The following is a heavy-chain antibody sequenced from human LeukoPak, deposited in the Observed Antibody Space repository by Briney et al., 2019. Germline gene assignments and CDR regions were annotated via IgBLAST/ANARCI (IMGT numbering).Heavy chain of an antibody. CDR1: GGSFSGYY. CDR3: ARVIGYCSGGSCYQTYNWFDP. D-gene: IGHD2-15*01. J-gene: IGHJ5*02. CDR2: INHSGST. V-gene: IGHV4-34*01. Sequence: SETLSLTCAVYGGSFSGYYWSWIRQPPGKGLDWIGEINHSGSTNYNPSLKSRVTISVDTSKNQFSLKLSSVTAADTAVYYCARVIGYCSGGSCYQTYNWFDPWGQGTLVTVSS.